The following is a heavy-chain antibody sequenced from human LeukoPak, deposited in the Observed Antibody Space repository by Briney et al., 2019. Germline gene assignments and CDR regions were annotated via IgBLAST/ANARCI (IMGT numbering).Heavy chain of an antibody. CDR1: GASVSSASY. D-gene: IGHD1-26*01. J-gene: IGHJ5*02. Sequence: SETLSLTCTVSGASVSSASYWTWIRQPPGKGVEWVAHIYNGVNTNYNPSLKSRVTISVDTSKNQFSLRLNSVTAADTAVYYCARSRAFNSGAFDPWGQGSLVTVSS. V-gene: IGHV4-61*01. CDR3: ARSRAFNSGAFDP. CDR2: IYNGVNT.